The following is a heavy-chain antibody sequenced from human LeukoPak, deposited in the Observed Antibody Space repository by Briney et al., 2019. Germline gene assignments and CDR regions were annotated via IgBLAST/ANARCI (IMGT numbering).Heavy chain of an antibody. J-gene: IGHJ5*02. CDR1: GFTFSSYW. CDR2: INSDGSST. V-gene: IGHV3-74*01. CDR3: ARDYGSGSYPHDWFDP. Sequence: GESLRLSCAASGFTFSSYWMHWVRQAPGKGLVWVSRINSDGSSTSYADSVKGRFTISRDDAKNTLYLQMNSLRAEDTAVYYCARDYGSGSYPHDWFDPWGQGTLVTVSS. D-gene: IGHD3-10*01.